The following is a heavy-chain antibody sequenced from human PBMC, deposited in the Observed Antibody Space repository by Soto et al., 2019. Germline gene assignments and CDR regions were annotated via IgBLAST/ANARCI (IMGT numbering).Heavy chain of an antibody. Sequence: GGSLRLSCAASGFTFSSYAMSWVRQAPGKGLEWVSAISGSGGSTYYADSVKGRFTISRDNSKNTLYLQMNSLRAEDTAVYYCAKEMSYDYVWGSYRSPNWFDPWGQGTLVTAPQ. J-gene: IGHJ5*02. CDR2: ISGSGGST. D-gene: IGHD3-16*02. V-gene: IGHV3-23*01. CDR3: AKEMSYDYVWGSYRSPNWFDP. CDR1: GFTFSSYA.